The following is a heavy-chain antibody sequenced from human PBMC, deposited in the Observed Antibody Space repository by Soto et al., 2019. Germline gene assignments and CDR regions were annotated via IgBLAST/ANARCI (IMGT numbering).Heavy chain of an antibody. D-gene: IGHD6-19*01. V-gene: IGHV5-51*01. CDR3: ARRVSGWYYFDY. CDR1: GYSFTIYW. CDR2: IYPGDSDT. Sequence: GESLKISCNGSGYSFTIYWIGLVLQMPGKGLEWMGIIYPGDSDTRYSPSFQGQVTISADKSISTAYLQWSSLKASDTAMYYCARRVSGWYYFDYWGRGTLVTVSS. J-gene: IGHJ4*02.